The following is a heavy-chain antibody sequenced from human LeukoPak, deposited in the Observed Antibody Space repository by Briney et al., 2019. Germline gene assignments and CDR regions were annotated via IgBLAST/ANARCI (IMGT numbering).Heavy chain of an antibody. D-gene: IGHD6-6*01. J-gene: IGHJ4*02. CDR1: GFSFTSYW. CDR3: ARLLGYSSSYGDFDY. CDR2: IYPGDSDT. V-gene: IGHV5-51*01. Sequence: GESLKISCKGSGFSFTSYWIGWVRQMPGKGLEWMGIIYPGDSDTRYSPSFQGQVTISADKSISTAYLQWSSLKASDTATYYCARLLGYSSSYGDFDYWGQGTLVTVSS.